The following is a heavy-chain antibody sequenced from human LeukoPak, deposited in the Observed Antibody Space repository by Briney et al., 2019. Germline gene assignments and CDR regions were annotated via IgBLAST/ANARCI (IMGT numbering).Heavy chain of an antibody. Sequence: PSETLSLTCIVSGGSFTSYYYSWLRQPPGQGLEWIGYIHTNGPTNYNPSVKSRVTISVDTSKNQFSLKLSSVTAADTAVYYCARDWGGYYGSGSYRWYYYGMDVWGQGTTVTVSS. V-gene: IGHV4-4*09. CDR2: IHTNGPT. CDR1: GGSFTSYY. J-gene: IGHJ6*02. CDR3: ARDWGGYYGSGSYRWYYYGMDV. D-gene: IGHD3-10*01.